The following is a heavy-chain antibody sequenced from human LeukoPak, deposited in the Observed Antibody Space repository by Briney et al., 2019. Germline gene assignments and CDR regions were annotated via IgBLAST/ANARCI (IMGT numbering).Heavy chain of an antibody. D-gene: IGHD6-13*01. J-gene: IGHJ4*02. CDR1: GFTVSSNY. V-gene: IGHV3-53*04. CDR3: ATAIAAAGTAGYGY. Sequence: GGSLRLSCAASGFTVSSNYMRWVRQAPGKGLEWVSVIYSGGSTYYADSVKGRFTISRHNSKNTLYLQMNSLRAEDTAVYYCATAIAAAGTAGYGYWGQGTLVTVSS. CDR2: IYSGGST.